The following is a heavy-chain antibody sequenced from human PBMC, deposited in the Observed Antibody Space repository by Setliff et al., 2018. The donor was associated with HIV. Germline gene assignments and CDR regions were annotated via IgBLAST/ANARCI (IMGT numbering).Heavy chain of an antibody. CDR2: IYTSGST. CDR3: RGGDTSRVRFFDY. V-gene: IGHV4-39*03. D-gene: IGHD5-18*01. Sequence: PSETLSLTCTVSGGSISSSSYYWGWIRQPPGKGLEWIGSIYTSGSTNYNPSLKSRVTISVDTSKNQFSLKLSSVTAADTAVYYCRGGDTSRVRFFDYWGQVTLVTVSS. J-gene: IGHJ4*02. CDR1: GGSISSSSYY.